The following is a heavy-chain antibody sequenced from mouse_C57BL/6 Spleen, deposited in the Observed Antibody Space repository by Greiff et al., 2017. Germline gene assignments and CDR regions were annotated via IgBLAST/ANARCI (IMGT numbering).Heavy chain of an antibody. D-gene: IGHD3-2*02. CDR3: AIRSSGYVYAMDY. CDR2: IDPEDGET. J-gene: IGHJ4*01. Sequence: VQLKESGAELVKPGASVKLSCTASGFNIKDYYMHWVKQRTEQGLEWIGRIDPEDGETKYAPKFQGKATITADTSSNTAYLQLSSLTSEDAAVYYCAIRSSGYVYAMDYWGQGTSVTVSS. V-gene: IGHV14-2*01. CDR1: GFNIKDYY.